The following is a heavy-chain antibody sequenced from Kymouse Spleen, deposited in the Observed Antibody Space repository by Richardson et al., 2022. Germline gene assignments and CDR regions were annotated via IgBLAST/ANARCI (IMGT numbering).Heavy chain of an antibody. V-gene: IGHV3-30*18. CDR1: GFTFSSYG. J-gene: IGHJ6*02. CDR2: ISYDGSNK. Sequence: QVQLVESGGGVVQPGRSLRLSCAASGFTFSSYGMHWVRQAPGKGLEWVAVISYDGSNKYYADSVKGRFTISRDNSKNTLYLQMNSLRAEDTAVYYCAKALYYYGSGSSPYYYGMDVWGQGTTVTVSS. CDR3: AKALYYYGSGSSPYYYGMDV. D-gene: IGHD3-10*01.